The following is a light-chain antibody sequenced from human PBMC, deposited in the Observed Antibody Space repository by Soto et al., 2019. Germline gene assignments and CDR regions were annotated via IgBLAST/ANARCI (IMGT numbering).Light chain of an antibody. CDR3: QKYNSALTWT. J-gene: IGKJ1*01. CDR1: QGISNY. CDR2: AAS. Sequence: DIQMTQSPSSLSASVGDRVTITCRASQGISNYLAWYQQKPGKVPKLLMYAASTLQSGVPSRFSGSGSGTDFTLTISSLQPEDVATYYCQKYNSALTWTFGQGTKVDIK. V-gene: IGKV1-27*01.